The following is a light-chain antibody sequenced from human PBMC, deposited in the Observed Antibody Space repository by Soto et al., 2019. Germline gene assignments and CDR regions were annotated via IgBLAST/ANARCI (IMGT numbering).Light chain of an antibody. CDR1: QSVSSN. V-gene: IGKV3-15*01. CDR3: QQYNNWPPAT. J-gene: IGKJ2*01. Sequence: EIVMTQSPATLSVSPGERATLSCRASQSVSSNLAWYQQKTGQAPRLLIYGASTRSTGIPARFSGSGSGTEFTLTISILQSEDFAVYYCQQYNNWPPATFGQGTKLEIK. CDR2: GAS.